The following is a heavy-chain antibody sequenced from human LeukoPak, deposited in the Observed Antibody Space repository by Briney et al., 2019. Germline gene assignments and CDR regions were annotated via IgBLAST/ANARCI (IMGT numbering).Heavy chain of an antibody. CDR2: IWYDGSNK. J-gene: IGHJ4*02. Sequence: PGGSLRLSCAASGFTFSSYGMHWGRQAPGKGLEWVAVIWYDGSNKYYADSVKVRFTISRDNSKNTLYLQMNSLRAEDTAVYYCARDDSSSSGGFDYWGQGTLVTVSS. D-gene: IGHD6-6*01. V-gene: IGHV3-33*01. CDR1: GFTFSSYG. CDR3: ARDDSSSSGGFDY.